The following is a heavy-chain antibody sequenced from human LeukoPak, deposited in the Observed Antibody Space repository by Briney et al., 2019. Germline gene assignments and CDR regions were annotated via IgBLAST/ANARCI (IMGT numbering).Heavy chain of an antibody. CDR1: GFTFSSYV. J-gene: IGHJ4*02. Sequence: GRSLRLSCAASGFTFSSYVMHWVRQAPGKGLEWVAVISYDGSNKYYADSVKGRFTISRDNSKNTLYLQMNSLRAEDTAVYYCAKDDSGWLLDYWGQGTLVTVSS. D-gene: IGHD1-26*01. V-gene: IGHV3-30*18. CDR2: ISYDGSNK. CDR3: AKDDSGWLLDY.